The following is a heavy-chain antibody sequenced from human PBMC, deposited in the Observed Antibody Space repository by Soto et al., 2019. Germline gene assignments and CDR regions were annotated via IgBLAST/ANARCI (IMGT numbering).Heavy chain of an antibody. V-gene: IGHV4-34*02. CDR2: IIHSGGTIWGINYGGGT. D-gene: IGHD1-1*01. CDR3: ARASADRTGTTFFDY. CDR1: GGSFSGHS. Sequence: QVQLQQWGAGLLKPSETLSLSCAVYGGSFSGHSWTWIRQLPGEGLEWIGEIIHSGGTIWGINYGGGTNYNPSLKSRVTISVDTSKNQVSLKMSSVTAADSAVYYCARASADRTGTTFFDYWGRGTRVTVSS. J-gene: IGHJ4*02.